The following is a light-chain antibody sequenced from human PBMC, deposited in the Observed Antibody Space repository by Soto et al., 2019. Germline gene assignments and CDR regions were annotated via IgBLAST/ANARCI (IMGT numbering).Light chain of an antibody. V-gene: IGKV3-20*01. CDR3: QQYGSSPGT. Sequence: EIELTQSPGTLSLSPGERATLSCRASQSVSSYLAWYQQKRGQAPRLLISGASSRATGIPDRFSGSGSGTDFTLTISRLEPEDVAVYYCQQYGSSPGTFGGGTKVEIK. CDR1: QSVSSY. J-gene: IGKJ4*01. CDR2: GAS.